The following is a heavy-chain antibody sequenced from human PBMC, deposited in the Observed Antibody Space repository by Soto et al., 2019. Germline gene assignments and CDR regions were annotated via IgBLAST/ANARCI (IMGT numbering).Heavy chain of an antibody. Sequence: ASVKVSCKASGYTFTSYGISWVRQAPGQGLEWMGWISAYNGNTNYAQKLQGRVTMTTDTSTSTAYMELRSLRSDDTAVYYCARDIRYDFWSGYFVRTYYYYGMDVWGQGTTVTVS. CDR1: GYTFTSYG. V-gene: IGHV1-18*04. D-gene: IGHD3-3*01. J-gene: IGHJ6*02. CDR3: ARDIRYDFWSGYFVRTYYYYGMDV. CDR2: ISAYNGNT.